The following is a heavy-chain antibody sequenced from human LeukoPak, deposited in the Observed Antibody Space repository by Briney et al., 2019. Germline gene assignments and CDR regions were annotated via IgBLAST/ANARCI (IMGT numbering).Heavy chain of an antibody. CDR1: GFTFSSYA. J-gene: IGHJ6*03. V-gene: IGHV3-30-3*01. CDR2: ISYDGSNK. CDR3: ARGPRGILMTNYYYYYMDV. D-gene: IGHD2-21*01. Sequence: QPGGSLRLSCAASGFTFSSYAMHWVRQAPGKGLEWVAVISYDGSNKYYADSVKGRFTISRDNSKNTLYLQMNSLRAEDTAVYYCARGPRGILMTNYYYYYMDVWGKGTTVTASS.